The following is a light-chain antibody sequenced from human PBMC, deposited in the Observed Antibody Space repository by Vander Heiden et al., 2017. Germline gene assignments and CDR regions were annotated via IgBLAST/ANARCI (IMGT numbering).Light chain of an antibody. Sequence: DIQMTQSPSTLSASVGDRVTITCRASQSISSWLAWYQQKPGKAPKLLIYDASSLESGVTSRFSGSGSGTEFTLTISILQPDDFATYYCQQDKRYSGPWTLVKGTKVEIK. J-gene: IGKJ1*01. V-gene: IGKV1-5*01. CDR1: QSISSW. CDR2: DAS. CDR3: QQDKRYSGPWT.